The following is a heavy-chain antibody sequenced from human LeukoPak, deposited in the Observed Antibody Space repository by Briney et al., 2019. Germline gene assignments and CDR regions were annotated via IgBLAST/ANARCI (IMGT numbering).Heavy chain of an antibody. J-gene: IGHJ4*02. Sequence: ASVKVSCKASGGTFSSYAISWVRQAPGQGLEWMGGIIPIFGTANYAQKFQGRVTITADESTSTAYMELSSLRSEDTAVYYCARVGESGSYFDYWGQGTLVTVSS. CDR2: IIPIFGTA. V-gene: IGHV1-69*13. CDR3: ARVGESGSYFDY. D-gene: IGHD1-26*01. CDR1: GGTFSSYA.